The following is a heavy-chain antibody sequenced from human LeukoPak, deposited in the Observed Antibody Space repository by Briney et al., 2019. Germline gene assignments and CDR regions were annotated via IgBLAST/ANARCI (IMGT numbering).Heavy chain of an antibody. J-gene: IGHJ5*02. Sequence: ASVKVSCKASGYTFTRYGINWVRQAPGQGLEWMGRISAYNGYTNYAQIFQGRVTMTRNTSISTAYMELSSLRSEDTAVYYCARRDCGGDCSTRVIRFDPWGQGTLVTVSS. D-gene: IGHD2-21*02. CDR1: GYTFTRYG. CDR3: ARRDCGGDCSTRVIRFDP. V-gene: IGHV1-18*01. CDR2: ISAYNGYT.